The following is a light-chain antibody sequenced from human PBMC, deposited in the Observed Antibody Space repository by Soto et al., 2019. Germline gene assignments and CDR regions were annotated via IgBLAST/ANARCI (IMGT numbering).Light chain of an antibody. CDR1: QSVSRY. J-gene: IGKJ4*01. Sequence: EILLTQSPATLSLSPGEIATLSCMASQSVSRYLAWYQQKPGQAPRLLIYDASNRATGIPARFSGSGSGTDFTLTISSLEPEDFAVYYCQQRTNWPLTFGGGTKVEI. V-gene: IGKV3-11*01. CDR2: DAS. CDR3: QQRTNWPLT.